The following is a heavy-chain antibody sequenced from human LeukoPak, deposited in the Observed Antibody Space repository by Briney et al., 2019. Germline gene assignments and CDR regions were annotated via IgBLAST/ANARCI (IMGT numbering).Heavy chain of an antibody. CDR1: GFTFSSDE. D-gene: IGHD2-15*01. J-gene: IGHJ4*02. CDR3: ARVSAGCSGGSCYFIDY. Sequence: PGGSLRLSCAASGFTFSSDEMNWVRQAPREGLEWVSYISSSGSTIYYADSVKDRFTISRDNAKNSLYLQMNSLRAEDTAVYYCARVSAGCSGGSCYFIDYWGQGTLVTVSS. V-gene: IGHV3-48*03. CDR2: ISSSGSTI.